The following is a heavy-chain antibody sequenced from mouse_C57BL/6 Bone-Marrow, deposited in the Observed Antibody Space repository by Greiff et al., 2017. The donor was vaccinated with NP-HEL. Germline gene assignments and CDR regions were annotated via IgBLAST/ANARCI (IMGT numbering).Heavy chain of an antibody. Sequence: VQLQQSGAELVRPGASVKLSCTASGFNIKDDYMHWVKQRPEQGLEWIGWIDPENGDTEYASKFQGKATITADTSSNTAYLQLSSLTSEDTAVYYCTTVGFVYGSSFYAMDYWGQGTSVTVSS. D-gene: IGHD1-1*01. CDR2: IDPENGDT. V-gene: IGHV14-4*01. CDR3: TTVGFVYGSSFYAMDY. CDR1: GFNIKDDY. J-gene: IGHJ4*01.